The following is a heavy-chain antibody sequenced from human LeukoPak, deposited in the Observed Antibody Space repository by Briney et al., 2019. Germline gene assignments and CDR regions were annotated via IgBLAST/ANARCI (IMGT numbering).Heavy chain of an antibody. CDR3: VKDYSTIAAAANPLFDY. V-gene: IGHV3-23*01. J-gene: IGHJ4*02. CDR2: ITGSGDTA. Sequence: GGSLRLSCAASGFTFSSYAVTWVRQAPGKGLEWVSGITGSGDTAFYADSVKGRFTISRDNSKNILYLQVHSLRVEDTAVYYCVKDYSTIAAAANPLFDYWGQGALVTVSS. CDR1: GFTFSSYA. D-gene: IGHD6-25*01.